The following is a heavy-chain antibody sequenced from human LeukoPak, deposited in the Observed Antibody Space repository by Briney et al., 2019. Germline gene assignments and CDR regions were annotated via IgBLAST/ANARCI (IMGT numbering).Heavy chain of an antibody. CDR3: ARPYVLRFLEWLPFDY. D-gene: IGHD3-3*01. CDR2: IKQDGSEK. V-gene: IGHV3-7*01. CDR1: GFTFSSYW. Sequence: GGSLRLSCAASGFTFSSYWMSWVRQAPGKGLEWVANIKQDGSEKYYVDSVKGRFTISRDNAKNSLYLQTNSLRAEDTAVYYCARPYVLRFLEWLPFDYWGQGTLVTVSS. J-gene: IGHJ4*02.